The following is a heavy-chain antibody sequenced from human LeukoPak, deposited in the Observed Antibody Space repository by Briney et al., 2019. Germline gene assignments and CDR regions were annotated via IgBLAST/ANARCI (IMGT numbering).Heavy chain of an antibody. CDR3: ARDKYGGNSNAFDI. J-gene: IGHJ3*02. Sequence: GGSLRLSCAASGFTFNTYSMNWVRQAPGKGLEWISYISSSASTIFYADSVKGRFTISRDNAKNSLYLQMNSLRAEDTAVYYCARDKYGGNSNAFDIWGQGTLVTVSS. D-gene: IGHD4-23*01. V-gene: IGHV3-48*01. CDR2: ISSSASTI. CDR1: GFTFNTYS.